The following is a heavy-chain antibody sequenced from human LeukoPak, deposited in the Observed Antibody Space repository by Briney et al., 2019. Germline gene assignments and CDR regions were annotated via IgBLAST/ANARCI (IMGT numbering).Heavy chain of an antibody. CDR3: ASDILTGDDALDF. CDR1: GYTFTNYD. J-gene: IGHJ3*01. Sequence: ASVKVSCKASGYTFTNYDIHWVRQAPGQGLEWMGLINPSVGSTTFAQTFQGRVSMTRDTSTTTAYRELRILRSEDTALYYCASDILTGDDALDFWGQGTMVTVSS. D-gene: IGHD3-9*01. CDR2: INPSVGST. V-gene: IGHV1-46*01.